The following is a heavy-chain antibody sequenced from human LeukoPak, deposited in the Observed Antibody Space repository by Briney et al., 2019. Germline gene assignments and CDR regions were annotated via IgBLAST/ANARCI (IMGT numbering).Heavy chain of an antibody. J-gene: IGHJ6*04. Sequence: SETLSLTYAVYGGSFSGYYWSWIRQPPGKGLEWIGEINHSGSTNYNPSLKSRVTISVDTSKNQFSLKLSSVTAADTAVYYCARCSGYSYGYYYYGMDVWGKGTTVTVSS. CDR1: GGSFSGYY. CDR3: ARCSGYSYGYYYYGMDV. D-gene: IGHD5-18*01. V-gene: IGHV4-34*01. CDR2: INHSGST.